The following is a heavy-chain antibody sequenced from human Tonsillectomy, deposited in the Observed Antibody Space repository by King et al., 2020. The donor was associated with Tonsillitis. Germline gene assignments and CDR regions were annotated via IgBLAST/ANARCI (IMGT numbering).Heavy chain of an antibody. D-gene: IGHD3-10*02. Sequence: QLVQSGAEVKKAGSSVKVSCKASGGTFSSFAISWVRQAPAQGLEWMGGIIPLSGAANYAQNFQGRVTIIADKTTSTSYMVLSSLRSEDTAVYYCARGDVGVVEVTNFGYMDVWGKGTTVTVSS. CDR3: ARGDVGVVEVTNFGYMDV. J-gene: IGHJ6*03. CDR2: IIPLSGAA. CDR1: GGTFSSFA. V-gene: IGHV1-69*06.